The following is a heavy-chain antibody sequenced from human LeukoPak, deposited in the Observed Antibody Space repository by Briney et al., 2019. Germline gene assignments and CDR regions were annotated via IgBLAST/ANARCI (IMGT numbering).Heavy chain of an antibody. CDR2: IKQDGSEK. Sequence: GGSLRLSCAASGFTFSSYWMSWVRQAPGKGLEWVANIKQDGSEKYYVDSVKGRFTISRDNAKNSLYLQMNSLRAEDTAVYYCASQTYYYDSSGYYDPHFDYWGQGTLVTVSS. J-gene: IGHJ4*02. V-gene: IGHV3-7*01. CDR3: ASQTYYYDSSGYYDPHFDY. D-gene: IGHD3-22*01. CDR1: GFTFSSYW.